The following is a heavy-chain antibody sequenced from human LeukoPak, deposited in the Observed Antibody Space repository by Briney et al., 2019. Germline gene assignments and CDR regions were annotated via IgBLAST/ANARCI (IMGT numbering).Heavy chain of an antibody. Sequence: SETLSLTCTVSGGSTSGYYWSWIRQSPGKGLEWIGCINYSGSTNYNPSLKSRVTISVDTSKNQFSLKLTSVTAADTAVYYCARDSSGYRRGSFDYWGQGTLVAVSS. CDR2: INYSGST. CDR3: ARDSSGYRRGSFDY. D-gene: IGHD3-22*01. J-gene: IGHJ4*02. CDR1: GGSTSGYY. V-gene: IGHV4-59*01.